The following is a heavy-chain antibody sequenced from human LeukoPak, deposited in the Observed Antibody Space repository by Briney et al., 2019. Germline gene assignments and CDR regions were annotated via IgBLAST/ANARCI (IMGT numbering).Heavy chain of an antibody. Sequence: KSGGSLRLSCAASGFTFGNAWMSWVRQAPGKGLEWVGRIKSKTDGGTTDYAAPVKGRFTISRDDSKNTLYLQMNSLKTEDTAVYYCTTEELLWFGELLSSFDYWGQGTLVTVSS. CDR3: TTEELLWFGELLSSFDY. D-gene: IGHD3-10*01. J-gene: IGHJ4*02. V-gene: IGHV3-15*01. CDR1: GFTFGNAW. CDR2: IKSKTDGGTT.